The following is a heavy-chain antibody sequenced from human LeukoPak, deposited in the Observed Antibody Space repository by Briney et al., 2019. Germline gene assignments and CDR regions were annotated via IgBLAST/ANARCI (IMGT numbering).Heavy chain of an antibody. CDR1: GGSFSGYY. CDR2: INHSGST. CDR3: ARVLTRAPPMVRGVRNWFDP. D-gene: IGHD3-10*01. J-gene: IGHJ5*02. Sequence: PSETLSLTCAVSGGSFSGYYLSWIRQPPGKGLEWIWDINHSGSTNYDPSVKSRVTISVDTSKNKFSLKLSSVTAEDTAVYYCARVLTRAPPMVRGVRNWFDPWGQGTLVTVSS. V-gene: IGHV4-34*01.